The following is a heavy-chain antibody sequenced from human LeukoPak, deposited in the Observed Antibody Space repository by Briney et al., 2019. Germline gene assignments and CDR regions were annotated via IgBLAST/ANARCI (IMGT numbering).Heavy chain of an antibody. Sequence: GGSLRLSCTASGFTFGDYAMSWVRQAPGKGLEWVGFIRSKAYGGTTEYAASVKGRFTISRDDSKSIAYLQMNSLKTEDTAVYYCTRDPEALTVTLPNYYFDYWGQGTLVTVSS. CDR3: TRDPEALTVTLPNYYFDY. D-gene: IGHD4-11*01. J-gene: IGHJ4*02. CDR1: GFTFGDYA. CDR2: IRSKAYGGTT. V-gene: IGHV3-49*04.